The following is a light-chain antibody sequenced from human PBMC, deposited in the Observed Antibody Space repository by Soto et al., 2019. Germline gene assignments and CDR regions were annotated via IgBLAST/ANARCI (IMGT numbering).Light chain of an antibody. CDR3: QQYNNWPPWA. J-gene: IGKJ1*01. V-gene: IGKV3-15*01. CDR1: QSVSSN. CDR2: GAS. Sequence: EIGLTQSAGTLSLSPGERATLSCTASQSVSSNLAWYQQKPGQAPRLLIYGASTRASGIPAMFSGSGSGTEFTLTISSLHSEDFAVYYCQQYNNWPPWAFSQGTKVDIK.